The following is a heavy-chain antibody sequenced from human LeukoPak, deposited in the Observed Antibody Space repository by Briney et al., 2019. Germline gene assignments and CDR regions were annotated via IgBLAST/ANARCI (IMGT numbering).Heavy chain of an antibody. CDR1: GVSISSGGYY. CDR2: IYYSGST. Sequence: SETLSLTCTVSGVSISSGGYYWSWIRQHPGKGLEWIGYIYYSGSTYYNPSLKSRVTISIDTSKNQFSLKLNSMTAADTAVYYCARGEGARDGYNYAGPFYFDYWGHGTLVTVSS. CDR3: ARGEGARDGYNYAGPFYFDY. D-gene: IGHD5-24*01. V-gene: IGHV4-31*03. J-gene: IGHJ4*01.